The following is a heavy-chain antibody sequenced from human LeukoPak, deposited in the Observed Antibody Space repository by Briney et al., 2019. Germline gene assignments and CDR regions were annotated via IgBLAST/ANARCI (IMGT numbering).Heavy chain of an antibody. CDR2: ITGGGDT. D-gene: IGHD6-19*01. J-gene: IGHJ5*01. CDR3: AKGKAAGAVDWFDS. CDR1: GFTFSNYA. V-gene: IGHV3-23*01. Sequence: GGSLRLSCAASGFTFSNYAMMWVRQAPGKGLEWVSSITGGGDTYYVDSVKGRFTVSRDNSKNTLYLQINSLTADDTALYYCAKGKAAGAVDWFDSWGQGTLVGVSS.